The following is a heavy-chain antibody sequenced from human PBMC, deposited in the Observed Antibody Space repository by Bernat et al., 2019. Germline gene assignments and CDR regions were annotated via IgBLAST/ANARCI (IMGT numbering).Heavy chain of an antibody. J-gene: IGHJ4*02. D-gene: IGHD4-17*01. V-gene: IGHV3-23*01. CDR1: GFTFSSYA. CDR3: AKNRDYGDSKPDDF. Sequence: EVQLLESGGGLVQPGGSLRLSCAASGFTFSSYAMSWVRQAPGKGLGWVSAISGSGDNAYYADSVKGRFTISRDNSKSTLYLQMNSLRDEDTAAYYCAKNRDYGDSKPDDFWGQGTLVTVSS. CDR2: ISGSGDNA.